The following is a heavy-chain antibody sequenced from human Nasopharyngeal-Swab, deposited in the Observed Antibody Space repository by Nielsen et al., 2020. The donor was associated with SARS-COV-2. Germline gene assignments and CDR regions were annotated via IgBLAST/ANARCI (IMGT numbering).Heavy chain of an antibody. J-gene: IGHJ4*02. V-gene: IGHV3-48*04. D-gene: IGHD1-26*01. CDR2: ISSSSSTI. CDR1: GFTFSSYS. CDR3: ARDPPVGATTVFDY. Sequence: GESLKISCAASGFTFSSYSMNWVRQAPGKGLEWVSYISSSSSTIYYADSVKGRFTISRDNAKNSLYLQMNSLRAEDTAVYSCARDPPVGATTVFDYWGQGTLVTVSS.